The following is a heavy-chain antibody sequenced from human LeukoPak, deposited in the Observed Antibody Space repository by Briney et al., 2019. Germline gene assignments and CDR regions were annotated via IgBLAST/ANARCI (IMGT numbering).Heavy chain of an antibody. CDR3: ARGDFCSKSNCYLRPMDV. Sequence: SETLSLTCTVSGGSISDYYWNWIRQPPGKGLEWIGYIYYSGSTTYNPSLKSRVTMSVDTTKNQFSLKLRSVTAADTAVYYCARGDFCSKSNCYLRPMDVWGKGTTVTVSS. CDR1: GGSISDYY. J-gene: IGHJ6*03. D-gene: IGHD3-3*01. CDR2: IYYSGST. V-gene: IGHV4-59*01.